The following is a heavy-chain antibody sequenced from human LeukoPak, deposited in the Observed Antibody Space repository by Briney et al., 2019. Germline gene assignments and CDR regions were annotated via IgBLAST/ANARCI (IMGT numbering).Heavy chain of an antibody. CDR1: GGCISSGGYY. CDR3: ATYYYDSSGYYFLPPIDAFDI. Sequence: SETLSLTCTVSGGCISSGGYYWSWIRQHPGKGLEWIGYVYYSGSTYYNPSLKSRVTISVDTSKNQFSLKLSSVTAADTAVYYCATYYYDSSGYYFLPPIDAFDIWGQGTMVTVSS. CDR2: VYYSGST. J-gene: IGHJ3*02. V-gene: IGHV4-31*03. D-gene: IGHD3-22*01.